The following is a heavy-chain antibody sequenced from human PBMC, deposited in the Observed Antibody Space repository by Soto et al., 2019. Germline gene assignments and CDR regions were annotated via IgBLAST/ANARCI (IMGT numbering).Heavy chain of an antibody. Sequence: SETLSLTCTVSCGSISSSSYYWGWIRQPPGKGLEWIGSIYYSGSTYYNPSLKSRVTISVDTSKNQFSLKLSSVTAADTAVYYCARPEYSSSAGFDYWGQGTLVTVSS. CDR2: IYYSGST. J-gene: IGHJ4*02. V-gene: IGHV4-39*01. D-gene: IGHD6-6*01. CDR1: CGSISSSSYY. CDR3: ARPEYSSSAGFDY.